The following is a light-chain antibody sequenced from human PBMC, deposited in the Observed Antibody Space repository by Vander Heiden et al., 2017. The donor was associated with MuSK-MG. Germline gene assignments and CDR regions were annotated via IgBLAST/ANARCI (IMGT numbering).Light chain of an antibody. J-gene: IGKJ4*01. CDR3: HRTSDASLT. CDR1: QGISSY. Sequence: DIQLSQSPSSLSASVEHTVTSTGRVSQGISSYLKWYRQKPGKVTKLLIYSASNLQSGVTSRVSGSGSGTDFTPTISRLQPEAVATYYGHRTSDASLTFGGGTKVEIK. CDR2: SAS. V-gene: IGKV1-27*01.